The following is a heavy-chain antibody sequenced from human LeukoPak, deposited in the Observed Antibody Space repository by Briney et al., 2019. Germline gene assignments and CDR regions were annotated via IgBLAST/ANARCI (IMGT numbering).Heavy chain of an antibody. V-gene: IGHV1-2*02. CDR2: INPNSGGT. J-gene: IGHJ4*02. CDR1: GYTLTGYY. CDR3: ARDPIAAAGTWG. D-gene: IGHD6-13*01. Sequence: ASVKVSCKASGYTLTGYYMHWVRQAPGQGLEWMGWINPNSGGTNYAQKFQGRVTMTRDTSISTAYMELSRLRSDDTAVYYCARDPIAAAGTWGWGQGTLVTVSS.